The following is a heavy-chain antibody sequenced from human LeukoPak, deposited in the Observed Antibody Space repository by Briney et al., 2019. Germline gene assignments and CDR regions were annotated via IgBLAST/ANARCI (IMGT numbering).Heavy chain of an antibody. CDR3: AREDIVVVPAAVPGIAAAGPDY. D-gene: IGHD2-2*02. CDR1: GFTFSDYY. Sequence: GGSLRLSCAASGFTFSDYYMSWIRQAPGKGLEWVSYISSSGSTIYYADSVKGRFTISRDNAKNSLYLQMNSLRAEDTAVYYCAREDIVVVPAAVPGIAAAGPDYWGQGTLVTVSS. J-gene: IGHJ4*02. V-gene: IGHV3-11*01. CDR2: ISSSGSTI.